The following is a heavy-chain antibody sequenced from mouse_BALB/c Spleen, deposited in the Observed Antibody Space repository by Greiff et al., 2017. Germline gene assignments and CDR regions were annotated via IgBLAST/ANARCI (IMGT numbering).Heavy chain of an antibody. CDR3: ARGYDGYPAWFAY. J-gene: IGHJ3*01. CDR1: GFTFSSYA. Sequence: DVMLVESGGGLVKPGGSLKLSCAASGFTFSSYAMSWVRQTPEKRLEWVASISSGGSTYYPDSVKGRFTISRDNARNILYLQMSSLRSEDTAMYYCARGYDGYPAWFAYWGQGTLVTVSA. CDR2: ISSGGST. V-gene: IGHV5-6-5*01. D-gene: IGHD2-3*01.